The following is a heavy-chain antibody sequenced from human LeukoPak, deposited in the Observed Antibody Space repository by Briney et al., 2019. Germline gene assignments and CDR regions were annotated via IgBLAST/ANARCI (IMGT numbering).Heavy chain of an antibody. Sequence: GGSLRLSCAASGFSFRSYAMSWVRQAPGKGLEWISGISGSGGTTYYADSVKGRLSISRDNSKNTLYLQMNSLRAEDTAVYYCARDELAVAKKGFLDYWGQGTLVTVSS. CDR2: ISGSGGTT. CDR1: GFSFRSYA. CDR3: ARDELAVAKKGFLDY. J-gene: IGHJ4*02. D-gene: IGHD6-19*01. V-gene: IGHV3-23*01.